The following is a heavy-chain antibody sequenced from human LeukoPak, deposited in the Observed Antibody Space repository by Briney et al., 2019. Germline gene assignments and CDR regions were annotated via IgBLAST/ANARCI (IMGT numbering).Heavy chain of an antibody. CDR2: ISSSGEGT. Sequence: GGSLRLSCAASGFTFSSYAMRWVRQAPGKGLEWASGISSSGEGTYYGDSVKGRFTISRDNSKNTLYLQMNSLRAEDTAVYYCAKATVGTTGSSFDYWGQGTLVTVSS. J-gene: IGHJ4*02. V-gene: IGHV3-23*01. CDR3: AKATVGTTGSSFDY. D-gene: IGHD1-26*01. CDR1: GFTFSSYA.